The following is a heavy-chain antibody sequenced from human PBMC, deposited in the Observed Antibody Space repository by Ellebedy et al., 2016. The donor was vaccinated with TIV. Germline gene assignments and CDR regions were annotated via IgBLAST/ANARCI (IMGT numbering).Heavy chain of an antibody. CDR1: GYTFTSYG. J-gene: IGHJ4*02. CDR2: IGASNGNT. D-gene: IGHD5-12*01. Sequence: ASVKVSCKASGYTFTSYGISWVRQAPGQGLEWMGWIGASNGNTHYVQTFQGRVTMTIDTSTSTAYMELRSLTSDDTAVYYCARVGWGYSGGEDNWGQGTLVTVSS. V-gene: IGHV1-18*01. CDR3: ARVGWGYSGGEDN.